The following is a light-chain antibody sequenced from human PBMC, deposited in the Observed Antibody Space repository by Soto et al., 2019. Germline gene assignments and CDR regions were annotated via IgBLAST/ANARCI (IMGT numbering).Light chain of an antibody. CDR1: QSVISY. V-gene: IGKV3-15*01. CDR2: GAS. Sequence: EIVLTQSPATLSLSPGERATLSCRASQSVISYLACYQQKPGQAPRLLIYGASTRATGSPARFIGSGSWTEFTLTISGLQSEDFFVYYCQQYNNWSPRTFGQGTKVDIK. J-gene: IGKJ1*01. CDR3: QQYNNWSPRT.